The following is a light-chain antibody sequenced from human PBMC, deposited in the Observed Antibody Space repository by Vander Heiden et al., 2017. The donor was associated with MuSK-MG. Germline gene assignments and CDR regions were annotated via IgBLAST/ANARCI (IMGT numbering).Light chain of an antibody. CDR1: CSNLTATSA. CDR3: QSYDSSLSAWGV. CDR2: GNN. Sequence: QSVLTQPPSVSGLPGPRVPFSCTGSCSNLTATSAVLWYQQHPGTAAKLLIYGNNNRRSGVPERCAGSKSGTSASVAIAGLQAEDEADYYCQSYDSSLSAWGVFGGGTKVTVL. V-gene: IGLV1-40*01. J-gene: IGLJ3*02.